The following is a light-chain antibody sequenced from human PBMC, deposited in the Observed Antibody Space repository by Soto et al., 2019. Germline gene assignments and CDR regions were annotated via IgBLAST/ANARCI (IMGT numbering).Light chain of an antibody. CDR3: QQYGRPPLT. CDR2: GAS. Sequence: IVLTQSPGTLSLSPGERVTLYCRASQSVDSSSLGWYQQKPAQAPRLLIYGASSRATGIPDRFSGSGSGTDFTLTISKLEPEDAAVYYCQQYGRPPLTFGGGTKVDIK. J-gene: IGKJ4*01. CDR1: QSVDSSS. V-gene: IGKV3-20*01.